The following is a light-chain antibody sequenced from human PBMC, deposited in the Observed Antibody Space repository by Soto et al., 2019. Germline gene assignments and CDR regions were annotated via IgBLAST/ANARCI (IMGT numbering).Light chain of an antibody. V-gene: IGLV1-47*01. CDR2: RNN. J-gene: IGLJ2*01. CDR1: SSNIGNDY. CDR3: AAWNDSLSGPV. Sequence: QSVLTQPPSASGTPGQRVTISCSGSSSNIGNDYVYYYQQVPGTAPKLLIYRNNQRPSGVPDRFSGSKSGTSASLAISGLRSEDEADYFCAAWNDSLSGPVFGGGTKLTVL.